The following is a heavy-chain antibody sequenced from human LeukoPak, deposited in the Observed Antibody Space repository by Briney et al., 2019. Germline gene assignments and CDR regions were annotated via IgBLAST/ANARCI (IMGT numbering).Heavy chain of an antibody. CDR2: ISGYNGNT. CDR1: GYTFTSYG. CDR3: ARDRRGYCSGGSCYPANHDAFDI. V-gene: IGHV1-18*01. Sequence: GASVKVSCKASGYTFTSYGISWVRQAPGQGLEWMGWISGYNGNTNYAQKFQGRVTMTTDTSTSTAYMELGSLRSDDTAVYYCARDRRGYCSGGSCYPANHDAFDIWGQGTMVTVSS. J-gene: IGHJ3*02. D-gene: IGHD2-15*01.